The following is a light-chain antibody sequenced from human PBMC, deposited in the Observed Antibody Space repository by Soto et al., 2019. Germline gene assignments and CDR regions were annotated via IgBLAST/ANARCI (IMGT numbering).Light chain of an antibody. CDR2: EGS. CDR3: CSYAGSSTFWV. V-gene: IGLV2-23*03. J-gene: IGLJ3*02. Sequence: QSALTQPASVSGSPGQSITISCTGPSSDVGTYNLVSWDQQHPGKAPKLMIYEGSRRPSGVSNRFSGSKSGNTASLTISGLQAEDEADSYCCSYAGSSTFWVFGGGTKVTVL. CDR1: SSDVGTYNL.